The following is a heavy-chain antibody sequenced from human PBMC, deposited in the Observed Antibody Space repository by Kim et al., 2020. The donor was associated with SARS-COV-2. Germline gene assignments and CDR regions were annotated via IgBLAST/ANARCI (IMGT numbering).Heavy chain of an antibody. J-gene: IGHJ4*02. CDR2: ISSSSSYI. CDR3: ARGALIDYDILTGYYVSPYCYY. D-gene: IGHD3-9*01. CDR1: GFTFSSYS. Sequence: GGSLRLSCAASGFTFSSYSMNWVRQAPGKGLEWVSSISSSSSYIYYADSVKGRFTISRDNAKNSLYLQMNSLRAEYTAVYYCARGALIDYDILTGYYVSPYCYYRGQRNLVTLSS. V-gene: IGHV3-21*01.